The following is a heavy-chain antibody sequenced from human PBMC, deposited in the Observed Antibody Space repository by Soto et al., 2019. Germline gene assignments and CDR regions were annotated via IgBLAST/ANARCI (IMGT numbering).Heavy chain of an antibody. CDR3: AKGVRGVPSWFDP. CDR1: GGSISNSANH. V-gene: IGHV4-31*03. Sequence: QVQLQESGPGLVRPSQTLSLSCTVSGGSISNSANHWSWIRHHPGEGLEWIGYIYYSGGTYYSPSLKVRVTMSIEASKNQFSRTLSSVTAADTAVYYCAKGVRGVPSWFDPWGQGTLVTVSS. D-gene: IGHD3-10*01. CDR2: IYYSGGT. J-gene: IGHJ5*02.